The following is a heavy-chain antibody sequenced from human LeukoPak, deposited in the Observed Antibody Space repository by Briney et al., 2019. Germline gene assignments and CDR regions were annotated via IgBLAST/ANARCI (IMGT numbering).Heavy chain of an antibody. CDR2: ISYSGST. CDR3: AREPGYGDLYFDS. V-gene: IGHV4-59*11. D-gene: IGHD4-17*01. J-gene: IGHJ4*02. Sequence: SETLSLTCTVSGGSISSHYWSWIRQPPGKGLEWIVYISYSGSTNYNPSLKSRATISVDTSKNQFSLKLSSVTAADTAVYYCAREPGYGDLYFDSWGQGTLVTVAS. CDR1: GGSISSHY.